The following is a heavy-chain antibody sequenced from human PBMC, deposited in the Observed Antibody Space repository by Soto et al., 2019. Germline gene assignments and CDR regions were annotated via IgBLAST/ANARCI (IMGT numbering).Heavy chain of an antibody. CDR3: AKVKLRGPYYYYGMDV. D-gene: IGHD1-26*01. V-gene: IGHV3-23*01. CDR2: ISGSGGST. Sequence: GGSFRLSSAASGITLRSYAMSWVRQAPGKGLEWVSAISGSGGSTYYADSVKGRFTISRDNSKNTLYLQMNSLRAEDTAVYYCAKVKLRGPYYYYGMDVWGQGTTVTVSS. CDR1: GITLRSYA. J-gene: IGHJ6*02.